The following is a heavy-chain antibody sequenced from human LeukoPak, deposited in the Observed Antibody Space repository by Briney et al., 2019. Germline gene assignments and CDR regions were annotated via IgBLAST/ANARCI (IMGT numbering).Heavy chain of an antibody. Sequence: GGSLRLSCAASGFTFSSYWMHWVRQAPGKGLVWVSRINSDGSSTSYADSVKGRFTISRDNAKNTLYLQMNSLRAEDAAVYYCARELSSGYYLEWFDPWGQGTLVTVSS. CDR2: INSDGSST. D-gene: IGHD3-22*01. V-gene: IGHV3-74*01. CDR3: ARELSSGYYLEWFDP. J-gene: IGHJ5*02. CDR1: GFTFSSYW.